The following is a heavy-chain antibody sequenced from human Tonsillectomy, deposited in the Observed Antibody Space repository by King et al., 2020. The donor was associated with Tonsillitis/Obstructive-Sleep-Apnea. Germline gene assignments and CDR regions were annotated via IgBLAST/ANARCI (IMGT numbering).Heavy chain of an antibody. D-gene: IGHD1-14*01. V-gene: IGHV4-59*01. CDR3: ARETGTGVFDY. Sequence: QLQESGPGLVKPSETLSLTCSVSDGSISSYYWNWIRQPPGKGLEWIGFIYYSGNTNYNPSLKSRVTISVDTSKNQFSLKLSSVTAADTAVYYCARETGTGVFDYWGLGTLVTVSS. CDR1: DGSISSYY. CDR2: IYYSGNT. J-gene: IGHJ4*02.